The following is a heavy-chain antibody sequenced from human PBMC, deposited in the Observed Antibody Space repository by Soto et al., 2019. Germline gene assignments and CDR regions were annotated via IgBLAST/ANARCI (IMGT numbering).Heavy chain of an antibody. CDR1: YC. CDR3: ARVGPYSSGSNFRSLDP. Sequence: YCGRCIRQHQRKGLEWIGYIYYSGSTNYNPSLKSRVTISVETSTNQFSRKLSSVTAADTAVYYCARVGPYSSGSNFRSLDPWGQGTLVT. D-gene: IGHD6-19*01. CDR2: IYYSGST. V-gene: IGHV4-59*01. J-gene: IGHJ5*02.